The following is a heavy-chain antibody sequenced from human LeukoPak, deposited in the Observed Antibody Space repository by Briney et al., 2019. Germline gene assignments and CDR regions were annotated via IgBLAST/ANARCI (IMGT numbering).Heavy chain of an antibody. CDR1: GYTFTDYF. V-gene: IGHV1-3*01. Sequence: VSVKVSCKASGYTFTDYFIHWVRQAPGQSLEWMGWINAGNGDTKYSEKFQGRVTMTTDTSTNTAYMELRSLRSDDTAVYYCAREGLGELTLDYWGQGTLVTVSS. D-gene: IGHD3-16*01. CDR2: INAGNGDT. J-gene: IGHJ4*02. CDR3: AREGLGELTLDY.